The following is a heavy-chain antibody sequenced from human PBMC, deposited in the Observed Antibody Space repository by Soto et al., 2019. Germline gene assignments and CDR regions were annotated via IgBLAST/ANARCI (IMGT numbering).Heavy chain of an antibody. V-gene: IGHV5-10-1*01. CDR1: GYSFTSYW. Sequence: GESLKISCKGSGYSFTSYWISWVRQMPGKGLEWMGRIDPSDSYTNYSPSFQGHVTISADKSISTAYLQWSSLKASDTAMYYCARQIYDSDTGPNFQYYFDSWGQGTPVTVSS. CDR3: ARQIYDSDTGPNFQYYFDS. CDR2: IDPSDSYT. J-gene: IGHJ4*02. D-gene: IGHD3-22*01.